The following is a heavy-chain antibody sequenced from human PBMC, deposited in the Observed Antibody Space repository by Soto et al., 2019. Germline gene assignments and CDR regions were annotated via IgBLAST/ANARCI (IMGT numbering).Heavy chain of an antibody. CDR3: ARVGSSSWYLGGMDV. J-gene: IGHJ6*02. D-gene: IGHD6-13*01. CDR2: INPSGGST. Sequence: ASVKVSCKASGYTFTSYYMHWVRQAPGQGLEWMRIINPSGGSTSYAQKFQGRVTMTRDTSTSTVYMELSSLRSEDTAVYYCARVGSSSWYLGGMDVWGQGTTVTVSS. CDR1: GYTFTSYY. V-gene: IGHV1-46*01.